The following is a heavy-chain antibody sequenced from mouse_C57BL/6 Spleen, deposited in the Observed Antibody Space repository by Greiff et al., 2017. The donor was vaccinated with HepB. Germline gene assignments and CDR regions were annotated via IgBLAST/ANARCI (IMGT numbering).Heavy chain of an antibody. D-gene: IGHD1-1*01. CDR2: IDPETGGT. V-gene: IGHV1-15*01. CDR1: GYTFTDYE. J-gene: IGHJ1*03. CDR3: TTTVADV. Sequence: QVQLQQSGAELVRPGASVTLSCKASGYTFTDYEMHWVKQTPVHGLEWIGAIDPETGGTAYNQKFNGKAILTADKSSSTAYMERRSLTSEASAVYYCTTTVADVWGTGTTVTVSS.